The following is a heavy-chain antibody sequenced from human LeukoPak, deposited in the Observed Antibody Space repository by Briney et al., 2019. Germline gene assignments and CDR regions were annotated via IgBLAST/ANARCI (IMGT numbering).Heavy chain of an antibody. V-gene: IGHV3-7*01. D-gene: IGHD5-18*01. CDR1: GFTFSSYW. CDR2: IKQDGSEK. J-gene: IGHJ4*02. Sequence: GGSLRLSCAASGFTFSSYWMSWVRQAPGKGLEWVANIKQDGSEKYYVDSVKGRFTISRDNAKNSLYLQMNSLRAEDTAVYYCAREGSGYSYGIDYWGQGTLVTVSS. CDR3: AREGSGYSYGIDY.